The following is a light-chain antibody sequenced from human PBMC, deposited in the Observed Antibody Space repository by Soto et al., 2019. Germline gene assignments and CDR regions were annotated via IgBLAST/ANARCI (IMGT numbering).Light chain of an antibody. CDR1: QSISSW. CDR3: QQDNSYYT. J-gene: IGKJ2*01. Sequence: DIQMTQSPSTLSASVGDRVTITCRASQSISSWLAWYQQKPGKAPKLLIYDASSLESGVPSRFSGSGSATEFTLTISSLQPDDFATYYCQQDNSYYTFGQGTKLEIK. V-gene: IGKV1-5*01. CDR2: DAS.